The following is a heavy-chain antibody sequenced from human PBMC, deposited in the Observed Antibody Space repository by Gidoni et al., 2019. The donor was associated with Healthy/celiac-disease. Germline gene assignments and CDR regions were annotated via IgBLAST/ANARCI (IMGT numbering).Heavy chain of an antibody. CDR1: GGTFSSYA. CDR2: IIPIFGTA. D-gene: IGHD3-22*01. CDR3: ARDVGQYYNDSSGNWFDP. Sequence: QVQLVQSGAEVKKPGSSVKVSCKASGGTFSSYAISWVRQAPGQGLEWMGGIIPIFGTANYAQKFQGRVTITADESTSTAYMELSSLRSEDTAVYYCARDVGQYYNDSSGNWFDPWGQGTLVTVSS. J-gene: IGHJ5*02. V-gene: IGHV1-69*01.